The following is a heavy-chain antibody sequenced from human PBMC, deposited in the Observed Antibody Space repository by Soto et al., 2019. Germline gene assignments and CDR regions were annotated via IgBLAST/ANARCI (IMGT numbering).Heavy chain of an antibody. CDR3: AITPGTRYYYYDGMDV. J-gene: IGHJ6*02. Sequence: SETLCLTCTVSGGSISSSSYYWGWIRQPPGKGPEWIGSIYYSGSTYYNPSLKSRVTISVDTSKNQFSLKLSSVTAADAAVYYCAITPGTRYYYYDGMDVWGQGTTVTVSS. D-gene: IGHD6-13*01. CDR2: IYYSGST. V-gene: IGHV4-39*01. CDR1: GGSISSSSYY.